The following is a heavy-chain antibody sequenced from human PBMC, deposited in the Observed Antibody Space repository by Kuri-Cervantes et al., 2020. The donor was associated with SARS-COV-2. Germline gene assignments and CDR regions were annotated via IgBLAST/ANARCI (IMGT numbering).Heavy chain of an antibody. V-gene: IGHV4-39*01. CDR1: GGSISSGSYY. CDR3: ARGGSTRSLDY. D-gene: IGHD2-2*01. CDR2: IYYTGNT. J-gene: IGHJ4*02. Sequence: GSLRLSCTVSGGSISSGSYYWSWIRQPAGKGLEWIGSIYYTGNTYYNPSLNSRVTMSVDTSKNQFSLKVSSVTAADTAVYYCARGGSTRSLDYWGQGTLVTVSS.